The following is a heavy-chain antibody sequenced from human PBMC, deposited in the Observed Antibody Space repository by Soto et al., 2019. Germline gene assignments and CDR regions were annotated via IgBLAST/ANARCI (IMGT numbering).Heavy chain of an antibody. CDR2: IIPIIGIA. Sequence: SVKVSCKASGCTFSSYTISWVRQAPGQGLEWMGRIIPIIGIANYAQKFQGWVTMTRDTSISTAYMELSRLRSDDTAVYYCARERAALAAAGIKDGMDVWGQGTTVTVSS. V-gene: IGHV1-69*04. CDR1: GCTFSSYT. CDR3: ARERAALAAAGIKDGMDV. D-gene: IGHD6-13*01. J-gene: IGHJ6*02.